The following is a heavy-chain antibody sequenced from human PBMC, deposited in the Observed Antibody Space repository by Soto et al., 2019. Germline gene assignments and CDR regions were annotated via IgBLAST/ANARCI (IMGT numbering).Heavy chain of an antibody. CDR1: GGSISSDGNY. CDR2: IYYSGST. V-gene: IGHV4-31*01. CDR3: ARARMVRGIIYYCGMDV. D-gene: IGHD3-10*01. J-gene: IGHJ6*02. Sequence: QVQLQESGPGLVKSSQTLSLTCTVSGGSISSDGNYWSWIRQHPGKGLEWIGYIYYSGSTNYNPSLKGPVTISVDTSKNQLSPKLNSVTAADTAVYYCARARMVRGIIYYCGMDVWGQGTTVTVSS.